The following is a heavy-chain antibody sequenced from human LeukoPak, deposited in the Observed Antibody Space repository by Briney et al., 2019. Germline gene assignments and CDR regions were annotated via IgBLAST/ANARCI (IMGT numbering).Heavy chain of an antibody. Sequence: SETLSLPCTVSGGSISSYYLTWIRKPPGKGLEWIGYISYSGSTNYNPSLKSRVTISVDTSKNQFSLKLTSVTAADTAVYYCVSGSTLMIDWGHGTLFTVSS. CDR2: ISYSGST. D-gene: IGHD3-16*01. CDR3: VSGSTLMID. V-gene: IGHV4-59*01. CDR1: GGSISSYY. J-gene: IGHJ4*01.